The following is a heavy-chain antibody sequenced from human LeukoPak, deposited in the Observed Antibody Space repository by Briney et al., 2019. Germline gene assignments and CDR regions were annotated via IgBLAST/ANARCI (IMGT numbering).Heavy chain of an antibody. CDR3: TTHPGYCSSTSC. J-gene: IGHJ4*02. CDR1: GFTFRDAW. Sequence: PGGSLRLSCAASGFTFRDAWMTWVRQAPGKGLEWVGRIRSRADGGTAEYATAVEGRFTISRDDSTNTLYLHMSNVKTEDTAVYYCTTHPGYCSSTSCWGQGTLVTVSS. CDR2: IRSRADGGTA. V-gene: IGHV3-15*01. D-gene: IGHD2-2*01.